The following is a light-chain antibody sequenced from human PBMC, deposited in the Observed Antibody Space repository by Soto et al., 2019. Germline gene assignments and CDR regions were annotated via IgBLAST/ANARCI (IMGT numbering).Light chain of an antibody. CDR3: QQTISPPHS. CDR1: QTISRY. Sequence: DIQMTQSPSSLSASVGDRVTITCRASQTISRYLNWYQHKPGKPPKLLIYGTSNLQSGVPSRFSGCGSGTDFTLSISSLQPEDFATYYCQQTISPPHSFGQGTKLEIK. J-gene: IGKJ2*01. CDR2: GTS. V-gene: IGKV1-39*01.